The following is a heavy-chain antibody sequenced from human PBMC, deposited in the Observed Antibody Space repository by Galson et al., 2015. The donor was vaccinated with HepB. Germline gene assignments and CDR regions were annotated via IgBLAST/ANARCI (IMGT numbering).Heavy chain of an antibody. CDR3: ATFGVVTRPPSLGYYGMDV. CDR1: GFTFSDYY. D-gene: IGHD3-3*01. J-gene: IGHJ6*02. CDR2: ISSSSSYT. V-gene: IGHV3-11*06. Sequence: SLRLSCAASGFTFSDYYMSWIRQAPGKGLEWVSYISSSSSYTNYADSVKGRFTISRDNAKNSLYLQMNSLRAEDTAVYYCATFGVVTRPPSLGYYGMDVWGQGTTVTVSS.